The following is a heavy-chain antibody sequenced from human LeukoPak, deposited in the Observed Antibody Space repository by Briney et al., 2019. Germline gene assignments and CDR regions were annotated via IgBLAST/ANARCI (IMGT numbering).Heavy chain of an antibody. D-gene: IGHD3-22*01. J-gene: IGHJ4*02. CDR1: GFTVSSNY. CDR2: IYSGGST. CDR3: ARNIAYDSSGYYSPHFDY. Sequence: GGSLRLSCAASGFTVSSNYMSWVRQAPGKGLEWVSVIYSGGSTYYADSVKGRFTISRDNSKNTMYLQMNSLRAEDTAVYYCARNIAYDSSGYYSPHFDYWGQGTLVTVSS. V-gene: IGHV3-53*01.